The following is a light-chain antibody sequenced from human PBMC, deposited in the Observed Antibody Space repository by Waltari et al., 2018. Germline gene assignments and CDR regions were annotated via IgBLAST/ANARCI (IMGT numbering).Light chain of an antibody. V-gene: IGLV3-21*04. CDR2: YDS. Sequence: SYVLTQPPSVSVAPGETARITCGGDNIGSYRVHWYQQRQGQAPMLVIYYDSDRPSGIPERFSGSNSGNTATLTISRVEAGDEAKYYCHVWHPDVDPGVFGTGTDVTVL. CDR1: NIGSYR. CDR3: HVWHPDVDPGV. J-gene: IGLJ1*01.